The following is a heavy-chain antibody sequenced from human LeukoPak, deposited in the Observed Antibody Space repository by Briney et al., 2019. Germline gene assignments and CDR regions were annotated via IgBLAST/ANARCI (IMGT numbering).Heavy chain of an antibody. CDR3: ARDTAVEGYYYYMDV. CDR1: GGSISSYY. V-gene: IGHV4-59*01. D-gene: IGHD5-24*01. Sequence: PSETLSLTXTVSGGSISSYYWSWIWQPPGKGLEWIGYSYYSGSTNYNPSLKSRVTISVDTSKNQFSLKLSSVTAADTAVYYCARDTAVEGYYYYMDVWGKGTTVTVSS. J-gene: IGHJ6*03. CDR2: SYYSGST.